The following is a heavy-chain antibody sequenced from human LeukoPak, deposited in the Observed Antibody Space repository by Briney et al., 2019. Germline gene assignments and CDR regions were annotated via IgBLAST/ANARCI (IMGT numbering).Heavy chain of an antibody. CDR1: GGSFSGYY. J-gene: IGHJ5*02. CDR3: ARASTVTTYWFDP. Sequence: SETLSLTCAVYGGSFSGYYWSWIRQPPGKGLGWIGEINHSGSTNYNPSLKSRVTISVDTSKNQFSLKLSSVTAADTAVYYCARASTVTTYWFDPWGQGTLVTVSS. D-gene: IGHD4-17*01. V-gene: IGHV4-34*01. CDR2: INHSGST.